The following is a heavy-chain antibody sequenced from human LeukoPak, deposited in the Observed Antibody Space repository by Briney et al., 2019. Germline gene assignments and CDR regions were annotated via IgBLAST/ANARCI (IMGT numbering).Heavy chain of an antibody. D-gene: IGHD2-21*01. CDR2: TDGSGGDT. CDR1: GFTFSSYA. J-gene: IGHJ4*02. Sequence: GGSLRLSCAASGFTFSSYAMSWVRQAPGKGLEWVTDTDGSGGDTYYADSVKGRFTISRDNSKNTLFLQMNSLRAEDTAVYYCAKEEVRKFDFDYWGQGTLVTVSS. V-gene: IGHV3-23*01. CDR3: AKEEVRKFDFDY.